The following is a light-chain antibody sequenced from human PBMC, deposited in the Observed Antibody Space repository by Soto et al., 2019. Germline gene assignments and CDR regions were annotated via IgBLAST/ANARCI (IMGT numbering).Light chain of an antibody. Sequence: SALTKPASVSGSPGQSITISCTGTSSDVGGYNYVSWYQQHPGKAPKLMIYDVSNRPSGVSNRFSGSKSGNTASLTISGLQAEDEADYYCSSYTSTRGVFGTGTKVTVL. V-gene: IGLV2-14*01. CDR3: SSYTSTRGV. CDR1: SSDVGGYNY. J-gene: IGLJ1*01. CDR2: DVS.